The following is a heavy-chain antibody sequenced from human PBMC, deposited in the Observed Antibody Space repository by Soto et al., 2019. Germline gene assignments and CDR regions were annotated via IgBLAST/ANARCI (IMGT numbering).Heavy chain of an antibody. D-gene: IGHD4-17*01. J-gene: IGHJ4*02. CDR3: ARRLATTVSALGY. CDR1: GLTFTSSS. CDR2: ISENGDRQ. Sequence: QVHLVQSGGSVVQAGNSLRLSCTVSGLTFTSSSFHWVRQAPGKGLEWVAVISENGDRQYSTESVRGRFLISRDSSKNTVYLQMNSLRPEETGVYFCARRLATTVSALGYWGQGALVTVSS. V-gene: IGHV3-30-3*01.